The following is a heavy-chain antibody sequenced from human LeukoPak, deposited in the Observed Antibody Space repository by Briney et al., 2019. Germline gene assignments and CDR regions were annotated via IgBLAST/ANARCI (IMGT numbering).Heavy chain of an antibody. D-gene: IGHD2-2*01. CDR3: AKEEDCSSTSCYVGQFDY. Sequence: GASVKVSRKASGYTFTSYGISWVRQAPGQGLEWMGWISAYNGNTNYAQKLQGRVTMTTDTSTSTAYMELRSLRSDDTAVYYCAKEEDCSSTSCYVGQFDYWGQGTLVTVSS. CDR2: ISAYNGNT. CDR1: GYTFTSYG. V-gene: IGHV1-18*01. J-gene: IGHJ4*02.